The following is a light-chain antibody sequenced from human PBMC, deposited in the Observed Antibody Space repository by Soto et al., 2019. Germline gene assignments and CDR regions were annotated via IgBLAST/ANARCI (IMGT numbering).Light chain of an antibody. J-gene: IGLJ1*01. CDR2: DDS. CDR1: NIGSKS. CDR3: QVWHSSSGV. V-gene: IGLV3-21*02. Sequence: SYDLTQPPSVSVAPGQTATITCGANNIGSKSVHWYQQKPGQAPVLVVYDDSGRPSGIPERFSGSNSGSTATLTISRVEAGDEADYYCQVWHSSSGVFGTGTKLTVL.